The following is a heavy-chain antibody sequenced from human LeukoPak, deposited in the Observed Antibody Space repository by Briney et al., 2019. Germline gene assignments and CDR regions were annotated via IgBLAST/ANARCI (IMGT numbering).Heavy chain of an antibody. CDR2: ISSSSSYI. CDR1: GFTFGSYS. J-gene: IGHJ3*02. V-gene: IGHV3-21*01. CDR3: ARLGGANAFDI. D-gene: IGHD1-26*01. Sequence: GSLRLSCAASGFTFGSYSMNWVRQAPGKGLEWVSSISSSSSYIYYADSVKGRFTISRDNAKNSLYLQMNSLRAEDTAVYYCARLGGANAFDIWGQGTMVTVSS.